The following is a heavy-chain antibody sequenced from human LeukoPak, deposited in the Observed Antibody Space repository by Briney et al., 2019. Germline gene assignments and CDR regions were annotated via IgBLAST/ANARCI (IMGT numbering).Heavy chain of an antibody. V-gene: IGHV4-30-4*08. J-gene: IGHJ6*03. CDR2: IYYSGST. Sequence: SETLSLTCTVSGGSLSSGDYYWSWIRQPPGKGLEYNGYIYYSGSTYYNPSLKSRVTISVDTPKNQFSLKLSSVTAADTAVYYCAREMTTVSYYYMDVWGKGTTVTVSS. D-gene: IGHD4-17*01. CDR3: AREMTTVSYYYMDV. CDR1: GGSLSSGDYY.